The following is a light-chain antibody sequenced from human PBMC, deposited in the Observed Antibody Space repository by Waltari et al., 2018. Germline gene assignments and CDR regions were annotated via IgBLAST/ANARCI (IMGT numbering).Light chain of an antibody. V-gene: IGKV1D-16*01. CDR1: QDISAW. CDR2: NTS. CDR3: QQYDDLPPT. J-gene: IGKJ1*01. Sequence: DVQMTQSPASLSASVGDKVTITCHASQDISAWLAWYHQIPWKPPKALIINTSTLQNGVPSTFSGTGSGTDYTLTISSLRPEDFGTYYCQQYDDLPPTFGQGTKVE.